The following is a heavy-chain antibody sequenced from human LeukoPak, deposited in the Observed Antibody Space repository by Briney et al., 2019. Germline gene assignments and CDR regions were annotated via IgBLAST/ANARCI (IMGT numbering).Heavy chain of an antibody. D-gene: IGHD2-15*01. CDR3: ARALCSGGSCYSDDAAFDI. Sequence: ASVKVSCKASGGTFSSYAISWVRQAPGQGLEWMGGIIPIFGTANYAQKFQGRVTITADESTSTAYMELSSLRSEDTAVYYCARALCSGGSCYSDDAAFDIWGRGTMVTVSS. CDR1: GGTFSSYA. J-gene: IGHJ3*02. CDR2: IIPIFGTA. V-gene: IGHV1-69*13.